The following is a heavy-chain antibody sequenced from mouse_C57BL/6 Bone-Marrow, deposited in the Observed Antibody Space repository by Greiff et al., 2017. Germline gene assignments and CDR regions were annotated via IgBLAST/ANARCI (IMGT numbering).Heavy chain of an antibody. Sequence: QVQLKQPGAELVKPGASVKMSCKASGYTFTSYWITWVKQRPGQGLEWIGDIYPGSGSTNYNEKFKSKATLTVDTSSSTDYMQRSSLTSEDSAVYYGARPYYSNYWYFDVWGTGTTVTVSS. V-gene: IGHV1-55*01. CDR3: ARPYYSNYWYFDV. CDR1: GYTFTSYW. J-gene: IGHJ1*03. CDR2: IYPGSGST. D-gene: IGHD2-5*01.